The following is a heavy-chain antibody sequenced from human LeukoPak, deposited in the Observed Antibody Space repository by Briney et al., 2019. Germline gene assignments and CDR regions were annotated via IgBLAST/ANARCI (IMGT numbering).Heavy chain of an antibody. V-gene: IGHV4-59*08. D-gene: IGHD3-16*02. J-gene: IGHJ6*03. CDR2: IYVTGT. CDR3: ARHIGGGIEDMDV. CDR1: GGSIGTSY. Sequence: PSETLSLTCTVSGGSIGTSYWSWVRQSPGTGLEWIGYIYVTGTRYNPYLQSRVTISVDRSRSQFFLKMTSVTAADTAVYYCARHIGGGIEDMDVWGRGTKVTVSS.